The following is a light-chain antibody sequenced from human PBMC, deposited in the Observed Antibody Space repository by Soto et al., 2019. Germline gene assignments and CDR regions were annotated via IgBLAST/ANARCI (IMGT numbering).Light chain of an antibody. Sequence: QSALTQPPSASGSPGQSVTISCTGTSSDVGGYKYVSWYQQHPGKAPKLMIFEVSRRPSGVPDRFSGSKSGNTASLTVSGLQAEDEPDYYCSSYAGRNTWVFGGGTKLTVL. V-gene: IGLV2-8*01. CDR3: SSYAGRNTWV. CDR1: SSDVGGYKY. J-gene: IGLJ3*02. CDR2: EVS.